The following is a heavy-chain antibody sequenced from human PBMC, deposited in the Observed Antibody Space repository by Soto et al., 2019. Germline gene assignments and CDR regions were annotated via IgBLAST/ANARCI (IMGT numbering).Heavy chain of an antibody. CDR1: GGTFSSYA. V-gene: IGHV1-69*13. Sequence: AASVKVSCKASGGTFSSYAISWVRQAPGQGLEWMGGIIPIFGTANYAQKFQGRVTITADESTSTAYMELSSLRSEDTAVYYCARVGSSSGWYGGYYYYGMDVWGQGTTVTV. D-gene: IGHD6-19*01. CDR2: IIPIFGTA. J-gene: IGHJ6*02. CDR3: ARVGSSSGWYGGYYYYGMDV.